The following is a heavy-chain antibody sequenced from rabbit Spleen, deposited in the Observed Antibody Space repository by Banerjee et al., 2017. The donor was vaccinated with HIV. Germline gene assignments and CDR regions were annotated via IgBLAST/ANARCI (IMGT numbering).Heavy chain of an antibody. CDR3: ARDTGSSFSSYGMDL. CDR2: INIVTGKS. Sequence: QSLEESGGGLVKPGGSLTLTCKASGVSLNDKDVMCWVRQAPGKGLEWIACINIVTGKSVYASWAKGRFTMSRTSSTTVTLQMTSLTAADTATYFCARDTGSSFSSYGMDLWGPGTLVTVS. D-gene: IGHD8-1*01. CDR1: GVSLNDKDV. V-gene: IGHV1S40*01. J-gene: IGHJ6*01.